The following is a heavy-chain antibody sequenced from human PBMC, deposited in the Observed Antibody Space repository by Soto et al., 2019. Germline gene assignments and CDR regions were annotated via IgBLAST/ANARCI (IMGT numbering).Heavy chain of an antibody. D-gene: IGHD1-7*01. CDR1: GLTFSNYA. J-gene: IGHJ4*02. CDR3: EKNQERELPRVIDF. V-gene: IGHV3-23*01. CDR2: MSGSSSTT. Sequence: EVRLLESGGVLVKPGGSLRLSCATSGLTFSNYAMSWVRQAPGGGLEWVSSMSGSSSTTYYADSVRGRFTISRDRSKNTLYLQMSSLRAEDTALYYCEKNQERELPRVIDFWGQGTLVTVSS.